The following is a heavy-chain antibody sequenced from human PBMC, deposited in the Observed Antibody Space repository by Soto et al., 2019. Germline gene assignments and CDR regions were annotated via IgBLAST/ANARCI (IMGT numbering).Heavy chain of an antibody. J-gene: IGHJ6*02. V-gene: IGHV3-30*18. CDR1: GLTFSDYG. Sequence: PVGSLRLSCVVSGLTFSDYGFHWVRQAPGKGLDWVAAISYDGSFVYYADSVRGRFTISGDNSRNTLDLQMNTLRHEDTAVYYCAKERGRNRNFAMDVWGQGTSVTVSS. CDR3: AKERGRNRNFAMDV. D-gene: IGHD1-1*01. CDR2: ISYDGSFV.